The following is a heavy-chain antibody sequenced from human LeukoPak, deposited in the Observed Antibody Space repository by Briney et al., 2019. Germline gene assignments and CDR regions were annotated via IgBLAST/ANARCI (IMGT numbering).Heavy chain of an antibody. Sequence: GGSLRLSCAASGFNYSSYTMNWVRQAPGMGPEWLSYISASRGITYYADSVKGRFTISRDNAKNSLYLQMNSLRAEDTAVYYCARDHATVPTPDYWGQGTLVTVSS. D-gene: IGHD6-6*01. V-gene: IGHV3-48*01. J-gene: IGHJ4*02. CDR1: GFNYSSYT. CDR3: ARDHATVPTPDY. CDR2: ISASRGIT.